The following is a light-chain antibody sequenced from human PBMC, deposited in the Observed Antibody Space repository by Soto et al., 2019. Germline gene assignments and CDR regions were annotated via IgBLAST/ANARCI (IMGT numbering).Light chain of an antibody. V-gene: IGKV3-20*01. CDR2: GES. J-gene: IGKJ2*01. CDR1: QSVSSRY. Sequence: EIVLTQSPGTLSLSPGERATLSCRASQSVSSRYLAWYQQKPGQAPRLLIYGESSRATGIPDRFSGSGSGTDFTLTIRRLEPEDFAVYYCQQYGSSPMYTFGQVTKLEIK. CDR3: QQYGSSPMYT.